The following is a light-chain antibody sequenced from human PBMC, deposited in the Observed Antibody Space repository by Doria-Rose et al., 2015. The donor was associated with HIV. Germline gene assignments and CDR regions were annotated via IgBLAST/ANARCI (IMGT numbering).Light chain of an antibody. V-gene: IGKV1-8*01. CDR2: AAS. CDR1: QGISSY. CDR3: QQYYSYPRA. J-gene: IGKJ5*01. Sequence: IRMTQSPSSFSASTGDRVTITCRASQGISSYLAWYQQKPGKAPNLLIYAASTLQSGVPSRFGGSGSGTDFTLTISCLQSEDFATYYCQQYYSYPRAFGQGTRLEIK.